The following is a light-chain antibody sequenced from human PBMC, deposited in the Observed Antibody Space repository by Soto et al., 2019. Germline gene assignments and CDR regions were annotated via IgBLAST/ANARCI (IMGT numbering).Light chain of an antibody. V-gene: IGLV1-47*01. J-gene: IGLJ7*01. CDR3: ATWDDSLSGAV. Sequence: QSVLTQPPSASGTPGQRVTLSCSGSSSNIGTNYIYWYQQLPGTAPKLLISRNDQRPSGVPDRFSGSKSGTSASLAISGLRSEDEADYYCATWDDSLSGAVFGGGTQLTVL. CDR2: RND. CDR1: SSNIGTNY.